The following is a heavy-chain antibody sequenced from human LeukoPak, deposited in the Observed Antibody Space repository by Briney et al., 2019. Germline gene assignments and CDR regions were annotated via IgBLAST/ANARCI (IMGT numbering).Heavy chain of an antibody. D-gene: IGHD3-3*01. Sequence: SETLSLTCAVYGGSFSGYYWSWLRQPPGKGLEWIGEINHSGSTNYNPSLKSRVTISVDTSKNQFSLKLSSVTAADTAVYYCARGSTFTIFGVYYYYYYMDVWGKGTTVTVSS. CDR3: ARGSTFTIFGVYYYYYYMDV. V-gene: IGHV4-34*01. CDR2: INHSGST. J-gene: IGHJ6*03. CDR1: GGSFSGYY.